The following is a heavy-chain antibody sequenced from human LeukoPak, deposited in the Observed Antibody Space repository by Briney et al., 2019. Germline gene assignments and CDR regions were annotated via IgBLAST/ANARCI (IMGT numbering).Heavy chain of an antibody. D-gene: IGHD5-18*01. V-gene: IGHV4-59*12. Sequence: SETLSLTCTVSGDSISTYYWSWIRQPPGKGLEWIGYIYHSGSTYYNPSLKSRVTISVDRSKNQFSLKLSSVTAADTAVYYCARGDSYGAAEYWGQGTLVTVSS. CDR2: IYHSGST. J-gene: IGHJ4*02. CDR3: ARGDSYGAAEY. CDR1: GDSISTYY.